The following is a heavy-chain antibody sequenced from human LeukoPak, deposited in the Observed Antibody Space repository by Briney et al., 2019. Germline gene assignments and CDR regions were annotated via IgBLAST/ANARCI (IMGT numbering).Heavy chain of an antibody. CDR1: GFTFSSYT. D-gene: IGHD1-7*01. CDR2: ISYDGSDK. J-gene: IGHJ5*02. V-gene: IGHV3-30-3*01. CDR3: AKGVTGTTSWFDP. Sequence: PGGSLRLSCAASGFTFSSYTMHWVRQAPGKGLEWVAIISYDGSDKYYADFVRGRFTISRDNSKNSLYLRMNSLRAEDTALYYCAKGVTGTTSWFDPWGQGTLVTVSP.